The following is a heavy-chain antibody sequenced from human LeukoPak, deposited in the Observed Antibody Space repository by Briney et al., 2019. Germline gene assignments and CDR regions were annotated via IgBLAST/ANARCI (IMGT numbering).Heavy chain of an antibody. D-gene: IGHD5-24*01. CDR3: ARARRDGYNQGWFDP. CDR2: IYTSGST. V-gene: IGHV4-61*02. Sequence: SETLSLTCSVSGGSISSGSYYWSWIRQPAGKGLEWIGRIYTSGSTNYNPSLKSRVTISVDTSKNQFSLKLSSVTAADTAVYYCARARRDGYNQGWFDPWGQGALVTVSS. J-gene: IGHJ5*02. CDR1: GGSISSGSYY.